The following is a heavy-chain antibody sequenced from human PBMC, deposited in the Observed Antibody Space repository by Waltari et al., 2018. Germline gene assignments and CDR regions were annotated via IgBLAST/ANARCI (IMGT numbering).Heavy chain of an antibody. CDR2: FYFGGNT. D-gene: IGHD6-19*01. CDR1: DKSISSGYF. V-gene: IGHV4-38-2*01. CDR3: VSRVTVAGLFDY. J-gene: IGHJ4*02. Sequence: QVRLQESGPGLVKPSETLSLTCAVSDKSISSGYFWGWIRPAPGKGLELIGSFYFGGNTDYTPTLQSRVSSSIDTSKNQFSLRLTSVTAADTAVYYCVSRVTVAGLFDYCGQGSMVTVSP.